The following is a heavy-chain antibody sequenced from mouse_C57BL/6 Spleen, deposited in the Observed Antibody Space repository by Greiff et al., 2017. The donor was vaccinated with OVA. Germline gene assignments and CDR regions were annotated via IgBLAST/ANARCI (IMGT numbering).Heavy chain of an antibody. CDR3: ARDKTPWAY. J-gene: IGHJ3*01. Sequence: EVMLVESGGGLVKPGGSLKLSCAASGFTFSSYAMSWVRQTPEKRLEWVATISDGGSYTYYPDNVKGRFTISRDNAKNNLYLQMSHLKSEDTAMYYCARDKTPWAYWGQGTLVTVSA. CDR1: GFTFSSYA. V-gene: IGHV5-4*01. CDR2: ISDGGSYT.